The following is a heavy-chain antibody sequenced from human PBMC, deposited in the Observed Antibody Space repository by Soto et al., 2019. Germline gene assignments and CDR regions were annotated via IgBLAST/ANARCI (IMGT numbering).Heavy chain of an antibody. J-gene: IGHJ3*02. Sequence: GGSLRLSCAASGFTVSSNYMSWVRQAPGKGLEWVSVIYSGGSTYYADSVKGRFTISRDNSKNTLYLQMNSLRAEDTAVYYCATLGKYYYDSSGPKSVRAFDIWGQGTMVTVSS. CDR3: ATLGKYYYDSSGPKSVRAFDI. D-gene: IGHD3-22*01. CDR2: IYSGGST. CDR1: GFTVSSNY. V-gene: IGHV3-53*01.